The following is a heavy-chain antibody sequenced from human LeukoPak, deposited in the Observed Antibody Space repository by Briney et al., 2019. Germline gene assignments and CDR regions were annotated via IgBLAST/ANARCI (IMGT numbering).Heavy chain of an antibody. J-gene: IGHJ4*02. CDR1: GGSISRSSYC. Sequence: SETLSLTCTVSGGSISRSSYCWGWIRQPPGKGLEWIGSIYYSGSTYYNPSLKSRVTISVDTSKNQFSLKLSSVTAADTAVYYCASPLGTSLDYWGQGTLVTVSS. D-gene: IGHD1-1*01. CDR2: IYYSGST. V-gene: IGHV4-39*01. CDR3: ASPLGTSLDY.